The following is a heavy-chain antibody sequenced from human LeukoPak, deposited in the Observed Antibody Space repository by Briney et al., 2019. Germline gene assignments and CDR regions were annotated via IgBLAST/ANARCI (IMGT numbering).Heavy chain of an antibody. CDR3: ARDRHSASYIGAFDI. D-gene: IGHD1-26*01. Sequence: GGSLRLSCAASGFTFSSYGMHWVRQAPGKGLEWVAVISYDGSNKYYADSVKGRFTISRDNSKNTLYLQMNSLRAEDTAVYYCARDRHSASYIGAFDIWGQGTMVTVSS. CDR2: ISYDGSNK. J-gene: IGHJ3*02. V-gene: IGHV3-30*03. CDR1: GFTFSSYG.